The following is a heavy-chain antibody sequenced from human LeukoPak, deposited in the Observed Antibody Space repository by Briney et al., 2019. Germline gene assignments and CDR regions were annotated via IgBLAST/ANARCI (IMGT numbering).Heavy chain of an antibody. CDR1: GFTFSSYW. Sequence: GGSLRLSCAASGFTFSSYWMHWVRQAPGKGLVWVSRINSDGSSTSYADSVKGRFTISRDNAKNTLYLQMNSLRAEDTAVYYCASQGAVAGDPGANYYYGMDVWGQGTTVTVSS. V-gene: IGHV3-74*01. CDR2: INSDGSST. J-gene: IGHJ6*02. D-gene: IGHD6-19*01. CDR3: ASQGAVAGDPGANYYYGMDV.